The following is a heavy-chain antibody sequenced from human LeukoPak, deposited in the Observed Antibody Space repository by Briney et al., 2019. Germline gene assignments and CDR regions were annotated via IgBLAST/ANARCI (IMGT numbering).Heavy chain of an antibody. D-gene: IGHD3-10*01. CDR2: IKEDGSEK. V-gene: IGHV3-7*01. CDR1: GFTSSSHW. J-gene: IGHJ4*02. CDR3: ARESSVVRGVITDFDY. Sequence: GGSLRLSCAASGFTSSSHWMSWVRQAPGKGLEWVANIKEDGSEKYYVDSVKGRFTISRDNAKNSLYLQMNSLRAEDTAVYYCARESSVVRGVITDFDYWGQGTLVTVSS.